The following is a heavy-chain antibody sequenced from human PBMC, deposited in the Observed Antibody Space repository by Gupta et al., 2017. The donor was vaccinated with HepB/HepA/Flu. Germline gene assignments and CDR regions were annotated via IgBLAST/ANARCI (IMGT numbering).Heavy chain of an antibody. D-gene: IGHD1-1*01. J-gene: IGHJ4*02. Sequence: QVQLQESGPGLVTSSETLSLICTVSGGSINGYYWSWIRQPAGKGLEWIGRIYSSGSTNYNPSLKSRVTMSVDTSKNQFSLNLSSVTAADTAAYYCARVAHGTLAEYYFDSWGQGTLVSVSS. CDR1: GGSINGYY. CDR2: IYSSGST. CDR3: ARVAHGTLAEYYFDS. V-gene: IGHV4-4*07.